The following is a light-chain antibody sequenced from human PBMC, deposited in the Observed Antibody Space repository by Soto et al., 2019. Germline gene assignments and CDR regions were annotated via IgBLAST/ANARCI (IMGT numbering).Light chain of an antibody. Sequence: DIQMTQSPSSLSASVGERVIITCRASETITRYLNWYQSKPGKAPRLLISAASSLESGVPSRFSGSYSGTDFTLTISDLQPEDFATYYCQQSYLNPLTLGGGTKVDIK. CDR1: ETITRY. CDR2: AAS. CDR3: QQSYLNPLT. V-gene: IGKV1-39*01. J-gene: IGKJ4*01.